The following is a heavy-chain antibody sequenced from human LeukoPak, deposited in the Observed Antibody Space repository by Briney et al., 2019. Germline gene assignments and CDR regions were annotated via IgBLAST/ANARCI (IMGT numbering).Heavy chain of an antibody. CDR2: ISTSGTTK. CDR3: AKRCGGSCYPGFDY. Sequence: PGGSLRLSCAASGFIFSDYYMSWIRQAPGKGLEWVSYISTSGTTKYYADSVKGRFTISRDNSKNTLYLQMNSLRAEDTAVYYCAKRCGGSCYPGFDYWGQGTLVTVSS. CDR1: GFIFSDYY. V-gene: IGHV3-11*01. J-gene: IGHJ4*02. D-gene: IGHD2-15*01.